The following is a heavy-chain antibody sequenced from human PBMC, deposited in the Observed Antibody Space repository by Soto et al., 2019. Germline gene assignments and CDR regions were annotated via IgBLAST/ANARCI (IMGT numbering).Heavy chain of an antibody. CDR2: IIPIFDTA. V-gene: IGHV1-69*12. CDR3: XXXXXXXXXYYYGMDV. J-gene: IGHJ6*02. Sequence: QVQLVQSGAEVKKPGSSVKVSCKASGGTFSSYAISWVRQAPGQGLEWMGGIIPIFDTADYAQKFQGRVTITADESTNTAYMELSXXXXXXXXXXXXXXXXXXXXXYYYGMDVWGQGTTVTV. CDR1: GGTFSSYA.